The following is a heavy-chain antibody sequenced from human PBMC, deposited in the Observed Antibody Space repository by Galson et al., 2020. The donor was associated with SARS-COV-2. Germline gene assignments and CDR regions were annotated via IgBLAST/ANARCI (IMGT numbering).Heavy chain of an antibody. V-gene: IGHV5-10-1*01. CDR1: GYSFTSYW. CDR3: ARLGSPNWYFGL. D-gene: IGHD3-10*01. Sequence: KIGESLKISCKGSGYSFTSYWINWVRQMPGKGLEWMGKIDPSDSYTNYNPSFQGHVTISADKSISTAYLQWSSLKASDTAMYYCARLGSPNWYFGLWGRGTLVTVSS. CDR2: IDPSDSYT. J-gene: IGHJ2*01.